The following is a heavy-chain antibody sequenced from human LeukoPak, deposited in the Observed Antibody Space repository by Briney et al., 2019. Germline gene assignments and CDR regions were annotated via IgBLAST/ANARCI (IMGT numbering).Heavy chain of an antibody. V-gene: IGHV3-21*01. J-gene: IGHJ4*02. D-gene: IGHD6-13*01. Sequence: GGSLRLSCSASGFTFTSYAMNWVRQAPGKGLEWVSFISSSSSYIYYADSLRGRFTISRDNAKNSLYLQMNSLRAEDTAVYYCARGMYSSSWYPDYWGQGTLVTVSS. CDR3: ARGMYSSSWYPDY. CDR1: GFTFTSYA. CDR2: ISSSSSYI.